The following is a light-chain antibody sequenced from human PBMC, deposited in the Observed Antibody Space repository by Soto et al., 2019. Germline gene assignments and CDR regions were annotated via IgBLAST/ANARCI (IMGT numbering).Light chain of an antibody. CDR2: DAS. CDR1: HSISSW. J-gene: IGKJ5*01. CDR3: QQYNGYPFT. Sequence: DGQMTQSPSTLSASVGDRVTITCRASHSISSWLAWYQQKPGKVPNLLIYDASSLKGGVPSRFSGSGSGAEFTLTISGLQPDDFATYYCQQYNGYPFTFGPGTRLEIK. V-gene: IGKV1-5*01.